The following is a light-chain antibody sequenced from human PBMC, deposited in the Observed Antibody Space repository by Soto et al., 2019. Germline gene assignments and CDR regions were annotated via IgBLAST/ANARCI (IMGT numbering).Light chain of an antibody. CDR3: QQSYRTPLT. J-gene: IGKJ4*01. CDR2: AVS. CDR1: QPISTS. Sequence: DLQVTQAPPNLSASLGDRVIITCRAGQPISTSLHWFQQKPGKAPELLIYAVSNLQTGVPLRFSGRGPGTEFTRIINRLHHDYIAVYYCQQSYRTPLTFGGGTKVQIK. V-gene: IGKV1-39*01.